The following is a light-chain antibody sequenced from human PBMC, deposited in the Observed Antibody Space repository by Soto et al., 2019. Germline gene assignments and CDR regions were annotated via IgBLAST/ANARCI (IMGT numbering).Light chain of an antibody. V-gene: IGKV1-39*01. Sequence: DIQMTQSPSSLSASVGDRVTITCRASQSISTYLNWYQQKPGKAPEFLIYSASSLQSGVPSRFSGSGSGTDFTLTINSLQPEDVATYYCQQSYRPPWTFGQGTKVEIK. CDR1: QSISTY. J-gene: IGKJ1*01. CDR3: QQSYRPPWT. CDR2: SAS.